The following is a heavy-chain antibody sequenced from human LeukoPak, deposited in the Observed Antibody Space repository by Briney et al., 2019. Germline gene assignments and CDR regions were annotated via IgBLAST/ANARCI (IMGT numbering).Heavy chain of an antibody. CDR1: EFIFSGYW. CDR3: ARDGFVGAADY. D-gene: IGHD6-13*01. CDR2: IKQDGSEK. Sequence: GGSLRLSCAASEFIFSGYWMNWVRQAPGKGLEWVANIKQDGSEKQYVDSVRGCFTISRDNAKNSLYLQMNSLRVEDTAVYYCARDGFVGAADYWGQGTLVTVSS. J-gene: IGHJ4*02. V-gene: IGHV3-7*01.